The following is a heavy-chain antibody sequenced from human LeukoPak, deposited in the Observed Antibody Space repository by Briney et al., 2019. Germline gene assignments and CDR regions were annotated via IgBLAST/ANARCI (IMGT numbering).Heavy chain of an antibody. Sequence: PSETLSLTCTVSGGSISNYYWTWIRQPAGKGLEWIGRIYPSGSSTYNPSLKSRVTISVDTSKNQFSLKLSSVTAADTAVYYCARGRWLQLQAYYFDYWGQGTLVTVSS. D-gene: IGHD5-24*01. CDR2: IYPSGSS. V-gene: IGHV4-4*07. CDR3: ARGRWLQLQAYYFDY. CDR1: GGSISNYY. J-gene: IGHJ4*02.